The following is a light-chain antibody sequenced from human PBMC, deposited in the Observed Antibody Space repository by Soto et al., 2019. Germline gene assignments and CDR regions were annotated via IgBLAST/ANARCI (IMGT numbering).Light chain of an antibody. CDR1: QSISTY. CDR2: AAS. V-gene: IGKV1-39*01. J-gene: IGKJ1*01. Sequence: DIQMTQSPSSLSASVGDTVTITCRASQSISTYLNWYQQKPGKAPKILIFAASMLQTGVPSRFSGVGSVTDFTRTISILQADDFATYYCQQTFNTPRTFGQGTKGEIK. CDR3: QQTFNTPRT.